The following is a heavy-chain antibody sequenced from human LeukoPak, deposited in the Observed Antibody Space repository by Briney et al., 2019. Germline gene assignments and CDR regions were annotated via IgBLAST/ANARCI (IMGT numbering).Heavy chain of an antibody. D-gene: IGHD4-23*01. CDR1: GFTFSSYS. CDR3: AREDGVTYMDYYYYYMDV. J-gene: IGHJ6*03. Sequence: GGSLRLSCAASGFTFSSYSMNWVRQAPGKGLEWVSSISRSSSYIYYADSVKGRFTISRDNAKHSLYLQMNSLRAEDTAVYYCAREDGVTYMDYYYYYMDVWGKGTTVTVSS. V-gene: IGHV3-21*01. CDR2: ISRSSSYI.